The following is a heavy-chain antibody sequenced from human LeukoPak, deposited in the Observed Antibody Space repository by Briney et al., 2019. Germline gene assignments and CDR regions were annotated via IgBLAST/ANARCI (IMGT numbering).Heavy chain of an antibody. CDR3: TRVQAGRSGLMDV. Sequence: GGSLRLSCAASGFSLSGYWMHWVRQAPGKGLVWVSRISSEGSGATYADSVKGRFTISRDNSKNTLYLQMNSLRDEDAAVYHCTRVQAGRSGLMDVWGRGTTVTVSS. D-gene: IGHD2-8*02. V-gene: IGHV3-74*01. J-gene: IGHJ6*02. CDR1: GFSLSGYW. CDR2: ISSEGSGA.